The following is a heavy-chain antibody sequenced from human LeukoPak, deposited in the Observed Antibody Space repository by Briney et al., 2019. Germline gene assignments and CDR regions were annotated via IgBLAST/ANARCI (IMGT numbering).Heavy chain of an antibody. V-gene: IGHV4-34*01. CDR3: ARRIVVITTLDY. CDR2: INHSGST. CDR1: GGSFSGYY. D-gene: IGHD3-22*01. J-gene: IGHJ4*02. Sequence: SETLSLTCAVYGGSFSGYYWSWTRQPPGKGLEWIGEINHSGSTNYNPSLKSRVTISVDTSKNQFSLKLSSVTAADTAVYYCARRIVVITTLDYWGQGTLVTVSS.